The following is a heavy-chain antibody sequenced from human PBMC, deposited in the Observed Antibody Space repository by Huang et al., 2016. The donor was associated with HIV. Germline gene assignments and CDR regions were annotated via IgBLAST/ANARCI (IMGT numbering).Heavy chain of an antibody. D-gene: IGHD3-10*01. CDR1: GYNFTTYA. V-gene: IGHV1-3*01. Sequence: VQLVQSGAEVKKPGASMKVSCKSSGYNFTTYALHWVRKAPGQSLELMGWINVGTGYTKYSQKFQDRVTITSDTSARTVYLERVSLSSEDTAMYYCATVRLVSSTRGLDYWGQGTLVTVSS. CDR3: ATVRLVSSTRGLDY. J-gene: IGHJ4*02. CDR2: INVGTGYT.